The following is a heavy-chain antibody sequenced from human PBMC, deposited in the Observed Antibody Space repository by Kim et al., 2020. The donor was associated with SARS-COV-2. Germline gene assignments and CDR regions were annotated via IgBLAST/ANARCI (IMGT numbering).Heavy chain of an antibody. V-gene: IGHV1-18*01. CDR2: ISAYNGNT. CDR1: GYTFTSYG. J-gene: IGHJ6*02. Sequence: ASVKVSCKASGYTFTSYGISWVRQAPGQGLEWMGWISAYNGNTNYAQKLQGRVTMTTDTSTSTAYRELRSLRSDDTAVYYCARVGVPAVIRIGNYYYYGMDVWGQGTTVTGSS. CDR3: ARVGVPAVIRIGNYYYYGMDV. D-gene: IGHD2-2*02.